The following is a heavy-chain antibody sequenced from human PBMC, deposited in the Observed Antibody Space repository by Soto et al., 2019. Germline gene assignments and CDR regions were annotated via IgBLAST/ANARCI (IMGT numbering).Heavy chain of an antibody. V-gene: IGHV4-39*07. CDR1: GGSISSSSYY. J-gene: IGHJ5*02. Sequence: PSETLSLTCTVSGGSISSSSYYWGWIRQPPGKGLEWIGSIYYSGSTNYNPSLKSRVTISVDTSKNQFSLKLSSVTAADTAVYYCARVTGLAAIWSWFDPWGQGTLVTV. CDR2: IYYSGST. CDR3: ARVTGLAAIWSWFDP. D-gene: IGHD2-15*01.